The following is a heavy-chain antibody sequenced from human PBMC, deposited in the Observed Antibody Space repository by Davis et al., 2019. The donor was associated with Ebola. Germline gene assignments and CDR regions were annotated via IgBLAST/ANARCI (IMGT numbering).Heavy chain of an antibody. CDR2: VSHSERER. J-gene: IGHJ4*02. Sequence: PGGSLRLSCSGSGFTFSRYSMNWVRQAPGKGLEWVAVVSHSERERFYADSVKGRFTISRDNSENTLYLQMNSLTADDTSVYYCARAGFDEVLDYWGQGTPVTVSS. CDR3: ARAGFDEVLDY. CDR1: GFTFSRYS. V-gene: IGHV3-30*04. D-gene: IGHD3-3*01.